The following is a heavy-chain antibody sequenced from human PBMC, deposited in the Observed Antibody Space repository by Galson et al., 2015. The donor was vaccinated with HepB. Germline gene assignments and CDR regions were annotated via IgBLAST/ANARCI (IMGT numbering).Heavy chain of an antibody. CDR2: INPSGGGT. CDR3: AREADIVATPEYYFDY. D-gene: IGHD5-12*01. CDR1: GYTFTSYY. J-gene: IGHJ4*02. V-gene: IGHV1-46*01. Sequence: SVKVSCKAYGYTFTSYYIHWVRQAPGQGLEWVGIINPSGGGTTYAQKFQGRVTMTRDTSTSTVYMELSSLISEDTAVYYCAREADIVATPEYYFDYWGQGTLVTVSS.